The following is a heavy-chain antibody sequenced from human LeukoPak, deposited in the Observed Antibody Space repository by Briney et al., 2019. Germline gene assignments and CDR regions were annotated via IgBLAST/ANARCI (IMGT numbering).Heavy chain of an antibody. CDR1: GFTFSSCS. D-gene: IGHD6-19*01. V-gene: IGHV3-48*04. J-gene: IGHJ4*02. CDR3: ATWYSSGWYLGY. CDR2: ILGGGSAT. Sequence: GGSLRLSCAVSGFTFSSCSMNWGRQAPGKGLEWVSYILGGGSATYYADSVKGRFTVSRDNAKNSLYLQMNSLRAEDTAVYYCATWYSSGWYLGYWGQGTLVTVSS.